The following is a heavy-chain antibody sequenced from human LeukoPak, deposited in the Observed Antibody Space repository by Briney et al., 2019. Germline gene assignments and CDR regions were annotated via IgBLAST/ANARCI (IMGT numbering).Heavy chain of an antibody. V-gene: IGHV1-69*06. CDR2: IIPIFGTA. D-gene: IGHD1-1*01. CDR3: ATREGGSTTPDY. J-gene: IGHJ4*02. CDR1: GGTFSSYA. Sequence: GASVKVSCKASGGTFSSYAISWVRQAPGQGLEWMGGIIPIFGTANYAQKFQGRVTMTEDTSTDTAYMELSSLRSEDTAVYYCATREGGSTTPDYWGQGTLVTVSS.